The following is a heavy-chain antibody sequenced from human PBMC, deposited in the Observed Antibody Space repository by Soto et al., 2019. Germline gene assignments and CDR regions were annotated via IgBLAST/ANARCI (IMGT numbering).Heavy chain of an antibody. J-gene: IGHJ6*02. V-gene: IGHV4-31*03. D-gene: IGHD5-18*01. CDR1: GGSISSGGYY. CDR2: IYYSGST. CDR3: ARATWIQLWSHQLYGMDV. Sequence: SETLSLTCTVSGGSISSGGYYWSWIRQHPGKGLEWIGYIYYSGSTYYNPSLKSRVTISVDTSKNQFSLKMSSVTAADTAVYYCARATWIQLWSHQLYGMDVWGQGTTVTVSS.